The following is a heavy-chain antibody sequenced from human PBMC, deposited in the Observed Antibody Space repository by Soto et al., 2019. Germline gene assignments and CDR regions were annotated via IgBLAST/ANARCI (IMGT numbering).Heavy chain of an antibody. CDR3: ARALWRDDYNWVYFDL. CDR2: ISYDGSNK. J-gene: IGHJ2*01. D-gene: IGHD4-4*01. CDR1: GFTFSSYA. V-gene: IGHV3-30-3*01. Sequence: QVQLVESGGGVVQPGRSLRLSCAASGFTFSSYAMHWVRQVPGKGLEWVAVISYDGSNKYYADSVKGRFTISRDNSKNTVYLQMNSVRAEDTAVYYWARALWRDDYNWVYFDLWCRGTLGTVSS.